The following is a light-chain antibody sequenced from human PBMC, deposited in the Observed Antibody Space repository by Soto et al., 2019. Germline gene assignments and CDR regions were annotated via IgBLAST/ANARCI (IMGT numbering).Light chain of an antibody. CDR1: QSVSSN. V-gene: IGKV3-15*01. J-gene: IGKJ1*01. Sequence: EIVMTQSPATLSVSPGERATLSCRASQSVSSNLAWYQQKPGQAPRLLIYGASTRATDTPARFSGSGSGTEFTLTISSLQSEDFAVYYCQQYNSWPWTFGQGTNVEIK. CDR2: GAS. CDR3: QQYNSWPWT.